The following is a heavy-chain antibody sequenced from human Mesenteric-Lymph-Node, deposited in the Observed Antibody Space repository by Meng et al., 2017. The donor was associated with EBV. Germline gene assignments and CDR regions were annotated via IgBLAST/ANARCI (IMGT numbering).Heavy chain of an antibody. CDR2: VHHSGLT. D-gene: IGHD4-17*01. J-gene: IGHJ4*02. CDR1: GGSVNSGGYS. V-gene: IGHV4-30-2*06. Sequence: ESGPGLVHPSQTLSLTCTVSGGSVNSGGYSWSWIRQSPEKGLEWIGYVHHSGLTYYNPSLETRVIISLERSKNQFSLKLTSVTAADTAVYYCAGGDYVNQFNYWGQGTLVTVSS. CDR3: AGGDYVNQFNY.